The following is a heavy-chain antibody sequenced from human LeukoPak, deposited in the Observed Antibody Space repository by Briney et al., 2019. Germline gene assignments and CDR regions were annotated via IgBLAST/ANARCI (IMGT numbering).Heavy chain of an antibody. Sequence: GGSLRLSCAASGFTFSSSAMNWVRQAPGKGLEWVANIKRDGSEENYVDSVKGRFTVSRDNAKNSLYLQMNSLRVEDTAVYYCAREVVAALDPWGQGTLVTVSS. D-gene: IGHD3-22*01. CDR2: IKRDGSEE. J-gene: IGHJ5*02. V-gene: IGHV3-7*01. CDR1: GFTFSSSA. CDR3: AREVVAALDP.